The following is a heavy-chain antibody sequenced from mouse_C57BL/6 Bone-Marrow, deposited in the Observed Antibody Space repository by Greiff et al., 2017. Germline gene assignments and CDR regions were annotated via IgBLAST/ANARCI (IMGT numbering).Heavy chain of an antibody. V-gene: IGHV8-12*01. CDR2: IYWDDDK. CDR3: AGSYSGSSSDY. D-gene: IGHD1-1*01. CDR1: GFSLSTSGMG. Sequence: QVTLKVSGPGILQSSQTLSLTCSFSGFSLSTSGMGVRWIRQPSGKGLEWQAHIYWDDDKRYNPSLKSRLIISKDTARNQVFLKITRRDTADTATYCCAGSYSGSSSDYWGKGTTLTVSS. J-gene: IGHJ2*01.